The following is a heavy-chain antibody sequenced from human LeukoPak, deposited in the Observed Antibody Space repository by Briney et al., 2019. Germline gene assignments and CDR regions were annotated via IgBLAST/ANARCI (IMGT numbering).Heavy chain of an antibody. V-gene: IGHV1-46*01. J-gene: IGHJ3*02. D-gene: IGHD3-22*01. Sequence: ASVKVSCKASGYTFTSYYMHWVRQAPGQGLEWMGIINPSGGSTSYAQKFQGRVTMTRDMSTSTVYMELSSLRSEDTAVYYCARAQRITMIVVVINDAFDIWGQGTMVTVSS. CDR1: GYTFTSYY. CDR3: ARAQRITMIVVVINDAFDI. CDR2: INPSGGST.